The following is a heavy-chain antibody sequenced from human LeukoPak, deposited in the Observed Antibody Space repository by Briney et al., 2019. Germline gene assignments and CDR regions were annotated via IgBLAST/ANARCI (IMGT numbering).Heavy chain of an antibody. V-gene: IGHV4-34*01. Sequence: PSETLSLTCAVYGGSFSGYYWSWIRQPPGKGLEWIGEINHSGSTNYNPSLKSRVTISVDTSKNQFSLKLSSVTAADTAVYYCARGAGDTATAYWGQGTLVTVSS. CDR1: GGSFSGYY. D-gene: IGHD5-18*01. CDR3: ARGAGDTATAY. CDR2: INHSGST. J-gene: IGHJ4*02.